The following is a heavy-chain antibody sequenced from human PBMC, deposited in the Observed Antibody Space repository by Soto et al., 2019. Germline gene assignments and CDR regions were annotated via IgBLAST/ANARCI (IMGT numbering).Heavy chain of an antibody. J-gene: IGHJ5*02. CDR1: GYTFTSYG. CDR3: ARASGSAYWFDP. D-gene: IGHD1-26*01. V-gene: IGHV1-18*01. Sequence: QVQLVQSGAEVKKPGASVKVSCKASGYTFTSYGISWVRQAPGQGLEWMGWISAYNANTNYAQKLQGRVTMTKDTSTSTACLELRSLRSDDTAGYCFARASGSAYWFDPWGQGTLGTVSS. CDR2: ISAYNANT.